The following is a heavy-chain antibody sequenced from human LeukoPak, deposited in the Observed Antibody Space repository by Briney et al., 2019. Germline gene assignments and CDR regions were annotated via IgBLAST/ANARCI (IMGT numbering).Heavy chain of an antibody. D-gene: IGHD2-2*01. V-gene: IGHV3-30*02. CDR1: GFTFSSYG. J-gene: IGHJ4*02. CDR3: AKTRVVGLRVVVPAAAFDY. CDR2: IRYDGSNK. Sequence: GGSLRLSCAASGFTFSSYGMHWVRQAPGKGLEWVAFIRYDGSNKYYADSVKGRFTISRDNSKNTLYLQMNSLRAEDTAVYYCAKTRVVGLRVVVPAAAFDYWGQGTLVTVSS.